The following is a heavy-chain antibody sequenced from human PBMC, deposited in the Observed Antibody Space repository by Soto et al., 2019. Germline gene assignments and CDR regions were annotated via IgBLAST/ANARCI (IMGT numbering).Heavy chain of an antibody. V-gene: IGHV4-34*01. Sequence: QVQLQQWGAGLLKPSETLSLTCAVYGGSFSGYYWSWIRQPPGKGLEWIGEINHSGSTNYNPSLKSRVTISVDTSKNQFSLKLSSVTAADTAVYYCAREYDSPDYSKKNSNYYYCYYMDVWGKGTTVTVSS. D-gene: IGHD4-4*01. CDR1: GGSFSGYY. CDR2: INHSGST. J-gene: IGHJ6*03. CDR3: AREYDSPDYSKKNSNYYYCYYMDV.